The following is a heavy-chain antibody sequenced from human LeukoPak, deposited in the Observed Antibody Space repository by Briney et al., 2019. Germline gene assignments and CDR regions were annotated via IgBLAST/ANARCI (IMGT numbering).Heavy chain of an antibody. Sequence: SETLSLTCTVSGGSISSSSYYWGWIRQPPGKGLEWIGSIYYSGSTYYNPSLKSRVTISVDTSKNQFSLKLSSVTAADTAVYYCARGFRRYDYVWGSYRYSDAFDIWGQGTMVTVSS. D-gene: IGHD3-16*02. CDR3: ARGFRRYDYVWGSYRYSDAFDI. J-gene: IGHJ3*02. CDR1: GGSISSSSYY. V-gene: IGHV4-39*01. CDR2: IYYSGST.